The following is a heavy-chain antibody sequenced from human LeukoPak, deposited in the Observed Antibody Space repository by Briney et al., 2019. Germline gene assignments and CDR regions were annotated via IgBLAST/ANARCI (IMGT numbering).Heavy chain of an antibody. CDR1: GFTFSSYG. CDR3: AKDRGVFWSGYDY. D-gene: IGHD3-3*01. CDR2: ISYDGSNK. Sequence: GGSLRLSCAASGFTFSSYGMHWVRQAPGKGLEWVAVISYDGSNKYYADSVKGRFTISRDNSKNTLYLQMNSLRAEDTAVYYCAKDRGVFWSGYDYWGQGTLVTVSS. V-gene: IGHV3-30*18. J-gene: IGHJ4*02.